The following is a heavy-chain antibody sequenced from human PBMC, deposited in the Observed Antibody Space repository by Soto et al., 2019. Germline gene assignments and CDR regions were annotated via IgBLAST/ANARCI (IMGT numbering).Heavy chain of an antibody. D-gene: IGHD6-13*01. Sequence: QVQLQESGPGLVKPSEALSLTCTVSGGSISSYYWSWIRQPPGKGLEWIGYIYYSGSTNYNPPLKSRVTISVDTSKNQFSLKLSSVTAADTAVYYCARHGPIAAAGTVFDYWGQGTLVTVSS. CDR3: ARHGPIAAAGTVFDY. CDR1: GGSISSYY. J-gene: IGHJ4*02. CDR2: IYYSGST. V-gene: IGHV4-59*08.